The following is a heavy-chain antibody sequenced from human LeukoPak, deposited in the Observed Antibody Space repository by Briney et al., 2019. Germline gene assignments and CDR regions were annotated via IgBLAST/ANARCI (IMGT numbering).Heavy chain of an antibody. CDR3: VRDRGAYFYDTGY. CDR1: GFSVSSNY. Sequence: GGSLRLSCAASGFSVSSNYMNWVRQAPGKGLEWVPVIYSGGNTYYADSVKGRFTISRDNSKNTLYLQMNSLRVEDTAVYYCVRDRGAYFYDTGYWGQGILVTVSS. CDR2: IYSGGNT. V-gene: IGHV3-66*01. J-gene: IGHJ4*02. D-gene: IGHD3-22*01.